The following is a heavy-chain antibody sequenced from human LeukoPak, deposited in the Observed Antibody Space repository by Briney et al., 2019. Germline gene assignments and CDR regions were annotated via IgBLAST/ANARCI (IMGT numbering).Heavy chain of an antibody. D-gene: IGHD6-19*01. CDR1: GFTFDDYA. CDR3: AKDLSSGWYYSAFDI. Sequence: GGSLRLSCAASGFTFDDYAMHWVRQAPGKGLEWVSGISWNSGSIGYADSVKGRFTISRDNAKNSLYLQMNSLRDEDMALYYCAKDLSSGWYYSAFDIWGQGTMVTVSS. CDR2: ISWNSGSI. J-gene: IGHJ3*02. V-gene: IGHV3-9*03.